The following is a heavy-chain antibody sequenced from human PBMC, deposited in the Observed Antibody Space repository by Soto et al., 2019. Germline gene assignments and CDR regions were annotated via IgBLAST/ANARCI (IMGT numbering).Heavy chain of an antibody. D-gene: IGHD2-21*02. J-gene: IGHJ5*02. CDR1: GYTLTSKG. Sequence: ASVKVCCKASGYTLTSKGIHWVRQAPGQRLEWMGWINAANGDTKYSPKFQGRVTITRDTSASTAYMELSSLRSGDTAVYYCVTGHVSPTGIPGSAPWGKGSSDPVS. V-gene: IGHV1-3*01. CDR3: VTGHVSPTGIPGSAP. CDR2: INAANGDT.